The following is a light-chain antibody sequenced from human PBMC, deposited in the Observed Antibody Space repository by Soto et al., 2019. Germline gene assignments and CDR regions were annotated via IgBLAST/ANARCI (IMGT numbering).Light chain of an antibody. Sequence: QSALTQPASVSGSPGQSITISCTGTSSDVGNYNLVSWCQQHPGRAPKLLIYEGTKRPSGVSNRFSGSKSGNTASLTISGLQAEDEADYFCSSYSISTAYLFGTGTKGTVL. CDR2: EGT. CDR1: SSDVGNYNL. CDR3: SSYSISTAYL. J-gene: IGLJ1*01. V-gene: IGLV2-14*02.